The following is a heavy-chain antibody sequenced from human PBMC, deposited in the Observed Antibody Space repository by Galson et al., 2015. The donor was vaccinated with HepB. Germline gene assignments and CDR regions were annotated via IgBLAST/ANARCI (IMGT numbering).Heavy chain of an antibody. CDR2: ISAYNGNT. CDR3: ARDLIVVVPAADYNWFDP. V-gene: IGHV1-18*01. J-gene: IGHJ5*02. D-gene: IGHD2-2*01. CDR1: GYTFTSYG. Sequence: SVKVSCKASGYTFTSYGISWVRQAPGQGLEWMGWISAYNGNTNYAQKLQGRVTMTTDTSTSTAYMELRSLRSDDTAVYYCARDLIVVVPAADYNWFDPWGQGTLVTVSS.